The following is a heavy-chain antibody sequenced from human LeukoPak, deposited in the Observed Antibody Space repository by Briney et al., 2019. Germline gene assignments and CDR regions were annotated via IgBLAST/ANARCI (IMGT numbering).Heavy chain of an antibody. CDR2: ISGSGGST. J-gene: IGHJ4*02. CDR3: TRDSTTFRFGY. CDR1: GFTFSNYA. D-gene: IGHD4-11*01. Sequence: GGSLRLSCAAAGFTFSNYAMTWVRQAPGRGLEWVSSISGSGGSTYYADSVKGRFTISRDNSRNTLYLQMNSLRAEDTAVYYCTRDSTTFRFGYWGQGTLVTVSS. V-gene: IGHV3-23*01.